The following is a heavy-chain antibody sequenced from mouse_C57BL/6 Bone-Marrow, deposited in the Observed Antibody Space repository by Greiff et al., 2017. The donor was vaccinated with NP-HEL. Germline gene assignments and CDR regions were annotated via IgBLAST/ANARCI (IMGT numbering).Heavy chain of an antibody. Sequence: VQLQQSDAELVKPGASVKISCKVSGYTFTDHTIHWMKQRPEQGLEWIGYIYPRDGSTKYNEKFKGKATLTADKSSSTAYMQLNSLTSVDSAVYFCARYPRSSHWYFDVWGTGTTVTVSS. V-gene: IGHV1-78*01. CDR3: ARYPRSSHWYFDV. CDR2: IYPRDGST. CDR1: GYTFTDHT. D-gene: IGHD1-1*01. J-gene: IGHJ1*03.